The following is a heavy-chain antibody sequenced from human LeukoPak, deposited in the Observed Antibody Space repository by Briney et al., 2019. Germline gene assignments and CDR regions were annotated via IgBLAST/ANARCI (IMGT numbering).Heavy chain of an antibody. V-gene: IGHV4-34*01. D-gene: IGHD5-24*01. CDR2: INHSGST. CDR1: GGSFSGYY. Sequence: SEILSLTCAVYGGSFSGYYWSWIRQPPGKGLEWTGEINHSGSTNYNPSLKSRVTISVDTSKNQFSLKLSSVTAADTAVYYCAREGWASYFDYWGQGTLVTVSS. CDR3: AREGWASYFDY. J-gene: IGHJ4*02.